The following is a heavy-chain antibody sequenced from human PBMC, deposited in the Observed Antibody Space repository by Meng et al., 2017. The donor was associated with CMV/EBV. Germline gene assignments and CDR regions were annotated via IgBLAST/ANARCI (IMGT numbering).Heavy chain of an antibody. CDR3: ARVSDIVVVPAASFDY. CDR2: ISAYNGNT. D-gene: IGHD2-2*01. CDR1: GYTFTSYD. Sequence: ASVKVSCKASGYTFTSYDINWVRQAPGQGLEWMGWISAYNGNTNYAQKLQGRVTMTTDTSTSTAYMELRSLRSDDTAVYYCARVSDIVVVPAASFDYWGQGTLVTVSS. J-gene: IGHJ4*02. V-gene: IGHV1-18*01.